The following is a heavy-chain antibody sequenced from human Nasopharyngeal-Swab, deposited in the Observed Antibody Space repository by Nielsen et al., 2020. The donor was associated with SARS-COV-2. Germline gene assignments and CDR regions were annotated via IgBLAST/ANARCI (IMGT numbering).Heavy chain of an antibody. D-gene: IGHD6-13*01. V-gene: IGHV4-59*12. Sequence: GSLRLSCAVYGGSFSGYYWSWIRQPPGKGLEWIGYIYYSGSTNYNPSLKSRVTISVDTSKNQFSLKLSSVTAADTAVYYCARAAAGIFDYWGQGTLVTVSS. CDR2: IYYSGST. CDR1: GGSFSGYY. CDR3: ARAAAGIFDY. J-gene: IGHJ4*02.